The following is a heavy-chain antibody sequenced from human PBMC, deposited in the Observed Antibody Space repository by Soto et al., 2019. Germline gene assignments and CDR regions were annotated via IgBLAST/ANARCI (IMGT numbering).Heavy chain of an antibody. CDR1: GGSISSYY. D-gene: IGHD4-17*01. CDR3: ARDDYGEAFDI. Sequence: PSETLSLTCTVSGGSISSYYWSWIRQPPGKGLEWIGYIYYSGSTNYNPSLKSRVTISVDTSKNQFSLKLSSVTAADTAVYYCARDDYGEAFDIWGQGTMVTVS. CDR2: IYYSGST. V-gene: IGHV4-59*01. J-gene: IGHJ3*02.